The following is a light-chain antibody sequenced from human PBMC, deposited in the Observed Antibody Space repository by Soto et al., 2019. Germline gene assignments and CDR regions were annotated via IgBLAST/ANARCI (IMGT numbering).Light chain of an antibody. Sequence: QSVLTQPPSASGSPGQSVTISCTGTSSDVGGYNYVSWCQQYPGKAPKLMIYEVSKRPSGVPDRFSGSKSGKTASLTVSGLQPEAEADYYCTSYAGSNIWVFGGGTKLTVL. CDR3: TSYAGSNIWV. V-gene: IGLV2-8*01. J-gene: IGLJ3*02. CDR2: EVS. CDR1: SSDVGGYNY.